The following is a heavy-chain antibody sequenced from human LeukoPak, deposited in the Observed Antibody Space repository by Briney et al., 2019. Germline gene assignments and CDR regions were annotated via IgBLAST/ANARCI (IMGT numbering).Heavy chain of an antibody. CDR2: ISYDGSNR. Sequence: PGGSLRLSCAASGFTFSSYAMHGVRQAPGKRLEWVAVISYDGSNRYYADSVKGRFSISRDNSKNTPYLKMNSLRAEDTAVYYCAREANGRRLQLNYWGQGTXVXVSS. CDR1: GFTFSSYA. V-gene: IGHV3-30-3*01. D-gene: IGHD5-24*01. J-gene: IGHJ4*02. CDR3: AREANGRRLQLNY.